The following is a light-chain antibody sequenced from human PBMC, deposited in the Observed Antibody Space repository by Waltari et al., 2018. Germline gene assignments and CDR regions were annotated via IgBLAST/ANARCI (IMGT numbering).Light chain of an antibody. J-gene: IGKJ3*01. Sequence: EIVLTQSPGPLSLSPGERATLSCRASQSVSSSYLAWYQQKPGQAPRLLIYGASSRATGIPDRFSGSGSGTDFTLTISRLEPEDCAVYYCQQYGSSPRFTFGPGTKVDIK. CDR3: QQYGSSPRFT. CDR1: QSVSSSY. CDR2: GAS. V-gene: IGKV3-20*01.